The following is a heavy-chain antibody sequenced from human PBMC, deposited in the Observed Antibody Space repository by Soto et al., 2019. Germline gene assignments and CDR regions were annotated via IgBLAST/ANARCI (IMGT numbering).Heavy chain of an antibody. J-gene: IGHJ6*02. CDR3: SRVGCSNSNCQTRGMDV. D-gene: IGHD2-2*01. CDR1: GGPISNYY. CDR2: IYSDGAT. V-gene: IGHV4-4*07. Sequence: QVQLQESGPGLVRPSETLYLICNVSGGPISNYYWSWVRQPAGKGLEWVGRIYSDGATNYSPSLKSRVFMSLDMSRNQFSLQLNSVTAADTAVYYCSRVGCSNSNCQTRGMDVWGQGTTVTVSS.